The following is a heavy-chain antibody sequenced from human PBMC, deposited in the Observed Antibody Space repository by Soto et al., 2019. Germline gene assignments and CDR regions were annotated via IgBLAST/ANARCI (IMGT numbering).Heavy chain of an antibody. CDR2: IKQDGSEK. D-gene: IGHD3-10*01. V-gene: IGHV3-7*03. CDR3: AFGPSLRRGVRGVMTFDY. J-gene: IGHJ4*02. CDR1: GFTFSSYW. Sequence: GGSLRLSCATSGFTFSSYWMSWVRQAPGKGLEWVANIKQDGSEKYYVDSVKGRFTISSDNAKNSMYLQMNSLRAEDTAVYYCAFGPSLRRGVRGVMTFDYWGQGTLGTVSS.